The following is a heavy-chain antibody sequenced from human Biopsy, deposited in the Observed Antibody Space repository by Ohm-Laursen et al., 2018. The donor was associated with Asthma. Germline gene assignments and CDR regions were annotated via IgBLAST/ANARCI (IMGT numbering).Heavy chain of an antibody. Sequence: ASVKVSCKASGGTFSSYAISWVRQAPGQGLEWMGWISPDSGNTNYAQKLQGRVTMTTDTSTSTAYMELRSLRSDDTAVYYCARTLAAADSYDYWGQGTLVTVSS. D-gene: IGHD6-19*01. CDR2: ISPDSGNT. V-gene: IGHV1-18*01. J-gene: IGHJ4*02. CDR3: ARTLAAADSYDY. CDR1: GGTFSSYA.